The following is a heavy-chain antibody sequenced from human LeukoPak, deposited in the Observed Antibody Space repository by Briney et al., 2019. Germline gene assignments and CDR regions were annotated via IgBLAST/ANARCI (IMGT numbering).Heavy chain of an antibody. Sequence: QPGGSLRLSCAASGFTFSDNWMHWVRQAPGKGLVWVSRMNGDGRTTYYADSVKGRFTTSRDNAKSTLYLQMSSLRADDTAVYYCVRDTGWFRFDSWGQGTLVTVSS. D-gene: IGHD6-19*01. V-gene: IGHV3-74*01. CDR3: VRDTGWFRFDS. J-gene: IGHJ4*02. CDR2: MNGDGRTT. CDR1: GFTFSDNW.